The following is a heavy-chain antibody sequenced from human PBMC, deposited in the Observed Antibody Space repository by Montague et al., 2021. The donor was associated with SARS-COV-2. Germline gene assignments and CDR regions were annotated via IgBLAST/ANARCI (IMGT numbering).Heavy chain of an antibody. D-gene: IGHD3-22*01. V-gene: IGHV3-23*01. CDR3: AKAHYYDSSGYYF. Sequence: SLRLSCAASGFTFSYYAMSWVRQAPGKGLEWVSTISGSGGTTYYADSVKGRSTISRDNSKNTLYLRMNSLRTEDTAVYYCAKAHYYDSSGYYFWGQGTLVTVSS. CDR2: ISGSGGTT. J-gene: IGHJ4*02. CDR1: GFTFSYYA.